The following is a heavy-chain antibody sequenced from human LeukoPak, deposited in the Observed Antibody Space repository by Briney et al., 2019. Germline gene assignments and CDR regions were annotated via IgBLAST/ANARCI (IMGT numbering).Heavy chain of an antibody. CDR2: ISAYNGNT. CDR3: ARLLYSSGWPPIDY. Sequence: ASVKVSCKASGYTFTSYGISWVRQAPGQGLEWMGWISAYNGNTNYAQKLQGRVTMTTDTSTSTAYMELRSLRSDDTAVYYCARLLYSSGWPPIDYWGQGTLVTVSS. D-gene: IGHD6-19*01. J-gene: IGHJ4*02. V-gene: IGHV1-18*01. CDR1: GYTFTSYG.